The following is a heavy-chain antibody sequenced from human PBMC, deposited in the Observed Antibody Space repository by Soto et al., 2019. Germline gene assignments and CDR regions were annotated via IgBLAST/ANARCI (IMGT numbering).Heavy chain of an antibody. Sequence: QVQLQQWGAGLLKPSETLSLTCAVYGGSFSGYYWSWIRQPPGKGLEWIGEINHSGSTNYNPSLKSRVTISVDKSKNQFSLKLSSVTAADTAVYYCARASLTMVRGARWFDPWGQGTLVTVSS. J-gene: IGHJ5*02. CDR1: GGSFSGYY. CDR3: ARASLTMVRGARWFDP. V-gene: IGHV4-34*01. CDR2: INHSGST. D-gene: IGHD3-10*01.